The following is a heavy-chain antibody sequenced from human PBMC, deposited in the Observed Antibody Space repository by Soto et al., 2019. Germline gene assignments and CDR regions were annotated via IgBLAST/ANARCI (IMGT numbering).Heavy chain of an antibody. CDR2: TSYDGSNN. V-gene: IGHV3-33*05. CDR1: GFTFRSYV. D-gene: IGHD3-16*01. J-gene: IGHJ4*01. Sequence: QVQLVESGGGVVQPGTSLRLSCVGSGFTFRSYVIHWVRQATGKGLEWVALTSYDGSNNFYGDSVKGRFTISRDNSRNTVELQMDSLRLEDTALYYCARWGTTGGLDVWGHGTLVSVSS. CDR3: ARWGTTGGLDV.